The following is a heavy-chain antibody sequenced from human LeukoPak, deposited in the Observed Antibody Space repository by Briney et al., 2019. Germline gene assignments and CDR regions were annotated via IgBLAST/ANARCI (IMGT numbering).Heavy chain of an antibody. CDR3: ARGYSSTLFDY. V-gene: IGHV3-74*01. CDR1: GFTFSRYW. J-gene: IGHJ4*02. Sequence: GGSLRLSCAASGFTFSRYWMHWVRQAPGKGLVWVSRINTDGSGTSYADSVKGRFTISRDNSKNTLYLQMDSLRAEDTAVYYCARGYSSTLFDYWGQGTLVTVSS. D-gene: IGHD2-2*01. CDR2: INTDGSGT.